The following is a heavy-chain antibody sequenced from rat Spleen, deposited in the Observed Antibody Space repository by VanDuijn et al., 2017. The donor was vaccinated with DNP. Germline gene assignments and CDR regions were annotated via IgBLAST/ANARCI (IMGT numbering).Heavy chain of an antibody. V-gene: IGHV3-1*01. CDR2: ISYSGST. D-gene: IGHD3-8*01. CDR3: VRGHPPRGFDY. CDR1: GYSITSNY. Sequence: EVQLQESGPGLVKPSQSLSLTCSVTGYSITSNYWAWIRKFPGNRMEWIGYISYSGSTGYNPSLRSRISITRDTSKNQFFLQLNSVTTEDTATYYSVRGHPPRGFDYWGQGVMVTVSS. J-gene: IGHJ2*01.